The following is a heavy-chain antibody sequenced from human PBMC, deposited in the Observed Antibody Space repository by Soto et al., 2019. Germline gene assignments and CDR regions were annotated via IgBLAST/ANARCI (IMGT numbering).Heavy chain of an antibody. CDR1: GLSLTTHGVC. V-gene: IGHV2-70*17. CDR3: ARFGRYDSGRPFEY. CDR2: IDWDDDK. Sequence: ASGPTLANPTQILTLTCSISGLSLTTHGVCVSWIRQPPGKALEWLARIDWDDDKFYSTSLKRRLTISKDASNNQVVLRVTNMDPVDTATYYCARFGRYDSGRPFEYWGQGVLVTVS. J-gene: IGHJ4*02. D-gene: IGHD3-9*01.